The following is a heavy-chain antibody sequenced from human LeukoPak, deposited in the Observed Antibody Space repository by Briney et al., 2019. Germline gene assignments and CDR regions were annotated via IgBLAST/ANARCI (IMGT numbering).Heavy chain of an antibody. Sequence: PSETLSLTCAVYGGSFSGYYWSWIRQPPGKGLEGSGEINHSGSTNYNTSLTSRVTISVDTSKLQFSLKLSSVTAADTAVFHCARGRTGYQLLPTKKNYDYYYMDVWGKGTTVTVSS. J-gene: IGHJ6*03. CDR2: INHSGST. CDR1: GGSFSGYY. V-gene: IGHV4-34*01. D-gene: IGHD2-2*01. CDR3: ARGRTGYQLLPTKKNYDYYYMDV.